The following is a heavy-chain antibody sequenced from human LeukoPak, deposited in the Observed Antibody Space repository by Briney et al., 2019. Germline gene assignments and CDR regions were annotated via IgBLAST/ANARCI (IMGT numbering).Heavy chain of an antibody. Sequence: GGSLRLSCAASGFTVSSNYMSWVRQAPGKGLEWVSVIYSGGSTYYADSVKGRFTISRDNAKNSLYLQMNSLRAEDTAVYYCARDEWELPLDYWGQGTLVTVSS. CDR2: IYSGGST. D-gene: IGHD1-26*01. V-gene: IGHV3-53*01. J-gene: IGHJ4*02. CDR1: GFTVSSNY. CDR3: ARDEWELPLDY.